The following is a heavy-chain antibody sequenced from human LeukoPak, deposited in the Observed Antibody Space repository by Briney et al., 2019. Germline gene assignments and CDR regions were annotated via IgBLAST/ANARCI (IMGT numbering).Heavy chain of an antibody. Sequence: GGSLRLSCAVSGFIFDDFWKSWVRQAPGKGLEWVANIKQDGSEMYYVDSVKGRFTISRDNAKNSLFLQMNSLRVEDTALYYCARDMSFSTSGWYGELDNWGQGTLVTVSS. CDR1: GFIFDDFW. CDR2: IKQDGSEM. J-gene: IGHJ4*02. V-gene: IGHV3-7*05. D-gene: IGHD6-19*01. CDR3: ARDMSFSTSGWYGELDN.